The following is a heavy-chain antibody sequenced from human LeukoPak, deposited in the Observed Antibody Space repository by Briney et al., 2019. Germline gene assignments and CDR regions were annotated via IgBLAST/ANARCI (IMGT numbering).Heavy chain of an antibody. CDR3: IRGTVGAPGNDY. CDR2: IDTDGRFT. J-gene: IGHJ4*02. Sequence: GLSLRLSCAASGFTFSSYWMHWVRQAPGKGLVWVSRIDTDGRFTIYADAVRGRFTISRDNAKNTLYLQMSSLRAEDTAVYYCIRGTVGAPGNDYWGQGTLVTVSS. D-gene: IGHD1-26*01. CDR1: GFTFSSYW. V-gene: IGHV3-74*01.